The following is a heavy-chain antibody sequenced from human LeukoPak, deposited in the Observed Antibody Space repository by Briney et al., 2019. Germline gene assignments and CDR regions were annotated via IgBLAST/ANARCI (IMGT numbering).Heavy chain of an antibody. J-gene: IGHJ4*02. D-gene: IGHD3-16*01. V-gene: IGHV1-69*04. CDR3: ARVGDTLGFDY. CDR1: EGTFSSYA. CDR2: IIPILGIA. Sequence: SVKVSCKASEGTFSSYAISWVRQAPGQGLEWMGRIIPILGIANYAQKFQGRVTITADKSTSTAYMELSSLRSEDTAVYYCARVGDTLGFDYWGQGTLVTVSS.